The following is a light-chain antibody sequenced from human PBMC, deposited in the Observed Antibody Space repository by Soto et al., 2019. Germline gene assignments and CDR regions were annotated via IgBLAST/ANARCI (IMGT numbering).Light chain of an antibody. J-gene: IGKJ5*01. CDR3: HQRYNWPRVT. CDR2: GAS. Sequence: EVVLTQSPGTLSLSPGGPATHSCRASQSVSRRLAWYQKRPGQSPRLLIFGASMRASGGPVRFIGSGSGTDLTLTITSLETEDFAVYFCHQRYNWPRVTFGQGTRLEIK. CDR1: QSVSRR. V-gene: IGKV3-11*01.